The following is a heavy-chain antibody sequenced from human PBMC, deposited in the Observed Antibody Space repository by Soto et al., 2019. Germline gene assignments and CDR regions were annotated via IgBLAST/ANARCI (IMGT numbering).Heavy chain of an antibody. CDR2: IRSKANSYAT. CDR1: GFTFSGSA. Sequence: PGGSLRLSCAASGFTFSGSAMRWVRQASGKGLEWVGRIRSKANSYATAYAASVKGRFTISRDDSKNTAYLQMNSLKTEDTAVDYCTRREHDVWGQGTLVTVSS. J-gene: IGHJ4*02. V-gene: IGHV3-73*01. D-gene: IGHD2-21*01. CDR3: TRREHDV.